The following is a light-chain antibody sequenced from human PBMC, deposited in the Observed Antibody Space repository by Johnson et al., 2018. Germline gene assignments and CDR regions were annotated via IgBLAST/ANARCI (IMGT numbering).Light chain of an antibody. V-gene: IGLV1-51*02. CDR2: ETN. CDR3: GTWDSSLSAGNV. CDR1: SSNIGNNY. J-gene: IGLJ1*01. Sequence: SVLTQPPSVSAAPGQKVTISCSGSSSNIGNNYVSWYQQLPGTAPKLLIYETNTRPSGIPDRFSGSTSGTSAPLAITGLPTGDEADYYCGTWDSSLSAGNVFGTGTKVTVL.